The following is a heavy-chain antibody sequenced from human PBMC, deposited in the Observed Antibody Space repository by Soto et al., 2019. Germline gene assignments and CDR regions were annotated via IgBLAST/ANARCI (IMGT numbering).Heavy chain of an antibody. J-gene: IGHJ4*02. D-gene: IGHD2-15*01. CDR1: GFTFSSYG. CDR2: ISYDGSNK. V-gene: IGHV3-30*18. Sequence: GGSLRLSCAASGFTFSSYGMHWVRQAPGKGLEWVAVISYDGSNKYYADSVKGRFTISRDNSKNTLYLQMNSLRAEDTAVYYCAKERDIVVVVAPLDYWGQGTLVTVPS. CDR3: AKERDIVVVVAPLDY.